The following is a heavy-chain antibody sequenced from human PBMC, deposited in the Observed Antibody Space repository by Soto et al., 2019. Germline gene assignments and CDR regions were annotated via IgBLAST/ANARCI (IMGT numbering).Heavy chain of an antibody. CDR2: IIPILGIA. CDR1: GGTFSSYT. J-gene: IGHJ4*02. V-gene: IGHV1-69*02. CDR3: ARAEYYGSGSQNDY. Sequence: QVQLVQSGAEVKQPGSSVKVSCKASGGTFSSYTISWVRQAPGQGLEWMGRIIPILGIANYAQKFQGRVTITADKXXSTAYMELSSLISEDTAVYYCARAEYYGSGSQNDYWGQGTLVTVSS. D-gene: IGHD3-10*01.